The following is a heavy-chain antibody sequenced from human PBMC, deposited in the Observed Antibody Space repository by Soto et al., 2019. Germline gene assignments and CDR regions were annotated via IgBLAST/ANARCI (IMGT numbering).Heavy chain of an antibody. CDR2: INSDGSST. D-gene: IGHD3-16*02. CDR1: GFTFSSYW. CDR3: AKDRGIIVKAGDAFDV. J-gene: IGHJ3*01. V-gene: IGHV3-74*01. Sequence: GGSLRLSCAASGFTFSSYWMHWVRQAPGKGLVWVSRINSDGSSTSYADSVKGRFTISRDNAKNTLYLQMNSLRAEDTAVYYCAKDRGIIVKAGDAFDVWGQGTMVTVSS.